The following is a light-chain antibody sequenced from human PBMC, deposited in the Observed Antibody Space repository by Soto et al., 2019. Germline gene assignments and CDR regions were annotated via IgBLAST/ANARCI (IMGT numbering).Light chain of an antibody. V-gene: IGKV3-15*01. CDR3: QQYNDWPPIFT. CDR2: GAS. J-gene: IGKJ3*01. Sequence: EIVMTQSPATLSVSPGETATLSCRASQGVSTNLAWYQQKVGQTPRLIVYGASTRATGVPPRFSGSGSGTEFTLTISSLQSEDVAVYFCQQYNDWPPIFTFGPGTKVDFK. CDR1: QGVSTN.